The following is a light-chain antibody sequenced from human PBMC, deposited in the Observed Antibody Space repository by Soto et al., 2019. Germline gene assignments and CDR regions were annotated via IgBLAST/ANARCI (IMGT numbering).Light chain of an antibody. CDR3: GTWDIRLNINWV. J-gene: IGLJ3*02. Sequence: QSVLTQPPSVSAAPGQKVTISCSGSSSNIGNNYVSWYQHLPGTAPRLLIFENNKRPSVIPDRFSGSKSGTSATLAITGLHTGDEADYYCGTWDIRLNINWVFGGGTKVTVL. V-gene: IGLV1-51*02. CDR2: ENN. CDR1: SSNIGNNY.